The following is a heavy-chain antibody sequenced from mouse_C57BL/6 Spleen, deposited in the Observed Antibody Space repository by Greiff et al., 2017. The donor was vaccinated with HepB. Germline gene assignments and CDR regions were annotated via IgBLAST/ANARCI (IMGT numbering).Heavy chain of an antibody. CDR2: INPSSGYT. Sequence: QVQLQQSGAELAKPGASVKLSCKASGYTFTSYWMNWVKQRPGQGLEWIGYINPSSGYTKYNQKFKDKDTLTADKSSSTAYMQLSSMTYEDSAVYYCAREGRAYWGQGTLVTVSA. V-gene: IGHV1-7*01. D-gene: IGHD1-1*01. J-gene: IGHJ3*01. CDR1: GYTFTSYW. CDR3: AREGRAY.